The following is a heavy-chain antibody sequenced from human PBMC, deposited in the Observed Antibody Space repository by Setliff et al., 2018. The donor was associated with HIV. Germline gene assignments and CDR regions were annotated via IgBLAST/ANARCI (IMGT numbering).Heavy chain of an antibody. V-gene: IGHV3-48*03. Sequence: AGGSLRLSCAASGFTFSTHEMNWVRQAPGKGLEWVSYITASSNTIYYADSVKGRFTISRDNSKNTLYLQMNTLRAEDTAVYYCAKSEGTGWIQLCPFDCWGQGTLVTVSS. CDR1: GFTFSTHE. CDR2: ITASSNTI. D-gene: IGHD5-18*01. J-gene: IGHJ4*02. CDR3: AKSEGTGWIQLCPFDC.